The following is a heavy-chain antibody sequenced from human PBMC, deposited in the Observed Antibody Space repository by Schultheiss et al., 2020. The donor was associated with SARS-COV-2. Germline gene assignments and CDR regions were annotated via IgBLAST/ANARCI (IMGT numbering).Heavy chain of an antibody. J-gene: IGHJ6*03. V-gene: IGHV1-2*02. CDR2: INPNSGGT. CDR3: ARAKRITIFGVVNYMDV. D-gene: IGHD3-3*01. Sequence: ASVKVSCKASGYTFTGYYMHWVRQAPGQGLEWMGWINPNSGGTNYAQKFQGRVTMTRDTSISTAYMELSSLRSEDTAVYYCARAKRITIFGVVNYMDVWGKGTTVTVSS. CDR1: GYTFTGYY.